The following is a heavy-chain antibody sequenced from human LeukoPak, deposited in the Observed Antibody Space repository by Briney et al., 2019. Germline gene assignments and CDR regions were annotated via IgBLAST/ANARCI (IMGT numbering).Heavy chain of an antibody. Sequence: SVKVSCKASGFTFTSSAVQWVRQARGQRLEWIGWIVVGSGNTNYAQKFQERVTITRDMSTSTAYMELSSLRSEDTAVYYCAAGTRRYYYYDMDVWGQGTTVTVSS. J-gene: IGHJ6*02. CDR3: AAGTRRYYYYDMDV. CDR2: IVVGSGNT. CDR1: GFTFTSSA. D-gene: IGHD1/OR15-1a*01. V-gene: IGHV1-58*01.